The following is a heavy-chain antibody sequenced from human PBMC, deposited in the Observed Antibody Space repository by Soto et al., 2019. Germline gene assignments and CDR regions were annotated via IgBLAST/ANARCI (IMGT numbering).Heavy chain of an antibody. D-gene: IGHD1-1*01. J-gene: IGHJ5*02. Sequence: ASVKGSCKASGYTFTSYGISWVRQAPGQGLEWMGWISAYNGNTNYAQKLQGRVTMTTDTSTSTAYMELSSLSSEDTAVYFCARDSSRDDISWWFDPWGQGTLVTVSS. V-gene: IGHV1-18*01. CDR3: ARDSSRDDISWWFDP. CDR1: GYTFTSYG. CDR2: ISAYNGNT.